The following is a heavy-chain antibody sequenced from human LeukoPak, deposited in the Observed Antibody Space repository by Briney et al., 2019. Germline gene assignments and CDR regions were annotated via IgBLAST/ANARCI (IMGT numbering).Heavy chain of an antibody. J-gene: IGHJ3*01. CDR1: GGSMCTDNW. CDR2: VFHRGNT. V-gene: IGHV4-4*02. D-gene: IGHD3-22*01. Sequence: SGTLSLTCVVSGGSMCTDNWWSGVRQPPGKGLEWIGEVFHRGNTNYNSSFESRVTMSVDKSKKQFSLKLTSVTAADTAVYYCARLTKYYDNIGYYLHAFDLWGQGTMVTVSS. CDR3: ARLTKYYDNIGYYLHAFDL.